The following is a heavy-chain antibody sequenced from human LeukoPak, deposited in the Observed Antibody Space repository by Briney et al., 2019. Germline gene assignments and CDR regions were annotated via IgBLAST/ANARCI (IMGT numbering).Heavy chain of an antibody. CDR1: GFTFSSYA. D-gene: IGHD3-10*01. V-gene: IGHV3-23*01. J-gene: IGHJ4*02. Sequence: GGSLRLSCAASGFTFSSYAMSWVRQAPGKGLEWVSAISGSGGSTYYADSVKGRFTISRDNAKNSLYLQMNSLRAEDTAVYYCARDLKYYYGSGSSHYWGQGTLVTVSS. CDR3: ARDLKYYYGSGSSHY. CDR2: ISGSGGST.